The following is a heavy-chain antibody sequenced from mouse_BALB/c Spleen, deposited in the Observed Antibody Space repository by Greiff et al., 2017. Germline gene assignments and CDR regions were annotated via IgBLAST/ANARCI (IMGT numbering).Heavy chain of an antibody. J-gene: IGHJ4*01. CDR3: ARDYREAMDY. D-gene: IGHD2-12*01. V-gene: IGHV1-80*01. CDR2: IYPGSGGT. Sequence: QVQLQQSGAELVRPGSSVKISCKASGYAFSSYWMNWVKQRPGQGLEWIGQIYPGSGGTNYNEKFKGKATLTADKSSSTAYMQLSSLTSDDSAVYFCARDYREAMDYWGQGTSVTVSS. CDR1: GYAFSSYW.